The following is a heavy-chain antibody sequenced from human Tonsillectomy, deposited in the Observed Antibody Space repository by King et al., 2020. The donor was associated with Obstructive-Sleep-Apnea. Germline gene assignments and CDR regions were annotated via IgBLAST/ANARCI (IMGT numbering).Heavy chain of an antibody. V-gene: IGHV3-7*03. J-gene: IGHJ4*02. CDR2: IRQDGGEK. CDR1: GFTFSDYW. CDR3: VHRGGLASHRPVYFDH. D-gene: IGHD3-16*01. Sequence: VQLVESGGNLVQPGGSLRLSCEASGFTFSDYWMSWVRQAPGKGPQWVANIRQDGGEKNYLDSVRGRFTISRDNAKKSLYLQMNSLRAEDTAVYYCVHRGGLASHRPVYFDHWGLGALVTVSS.